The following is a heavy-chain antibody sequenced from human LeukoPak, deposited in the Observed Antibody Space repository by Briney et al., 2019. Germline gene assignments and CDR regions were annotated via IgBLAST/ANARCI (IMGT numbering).Heavy chain of an antibody. Sequence: SETLSLTCTVSGGSISSYYWSWIRQPPGKGLEWIGYIYYSGSTNYNPSLKSRVTISVDTSKNQFSLKLSSVTAADTAVYYCARNPIANYGDYAPLYWYFDLWGRGTLVTVSS. V-gene: IGHV4-59*01. J-gene: IGHJ2*01. D-gene: IGHD4-17*01. CDR3: ARNPIANYGDYAPLYWYFDL. CDR1: GGSISSYY. CDR2: IYYSGST.